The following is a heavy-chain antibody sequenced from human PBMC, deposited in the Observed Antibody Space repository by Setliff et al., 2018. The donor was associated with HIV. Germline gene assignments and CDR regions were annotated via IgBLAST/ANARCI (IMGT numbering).Heavy chain of an antibody. D-gene: IGHD4-17*01. J-gene: IGHJ3*02. V-gene: IGHV4-39*07. CDR2: IYYSGST. CDR1: GGSISSSSYY. CDR3: ARDRDYGGNRDAFDI. Sequence: SETLSLTCTVSGGSISSSSYYWGWIRQPPGKGLEWIGSIYYSGSTYYNPSLKSRVTISIDRSKNEFSLKLSSVTAADTALYYCARDRDYGGNRDAFDIWGQGIMVTVSS.